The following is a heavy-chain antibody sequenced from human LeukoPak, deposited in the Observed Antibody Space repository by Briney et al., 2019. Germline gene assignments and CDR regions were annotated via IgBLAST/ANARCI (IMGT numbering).Heavy chain of an antibody. CDR1: GYTFTCYY. V-gene: IGHV1-2*02. J-gene: IGHJ6*03. CDR3: ARDRGDYHDSSGYSFQYYYYMDV. D-gene: IGHD3-22*01. Sequence: APVKVSCKASGYTFTCYYMHWVRQAPGQGLEWMGWINPNSGGTNYAQKFQGRVTMTRDTSISTAYMELSRLRSDDTAVYYCARDRGDYHDSSGYSFQYYYYMDVWGKGTTVTVSS. CDR2: INPNSGGT.